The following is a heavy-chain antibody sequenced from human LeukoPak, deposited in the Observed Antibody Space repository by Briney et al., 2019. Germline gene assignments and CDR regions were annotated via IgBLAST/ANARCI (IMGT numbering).Heavy chain of an antibody. CDR1: GFTFSSYA. J-gene: IGHJ6*03. D-gene: IGHD1-1*01. V-gene: IGHV3-23*01. CDR3: AKVNSYYYYYYMDV. CDR2: ISGSGGST. Sequence: GGSLRLSCAASGFTFSSYAMGWVRQAPGEGLEWVSAISGSGGSTYYADSVKGRFTISRDNSKNTLYLQMNSLRAEDTAVYYCAKVNSYYYYYYMDVWGKGTTVTVSS.